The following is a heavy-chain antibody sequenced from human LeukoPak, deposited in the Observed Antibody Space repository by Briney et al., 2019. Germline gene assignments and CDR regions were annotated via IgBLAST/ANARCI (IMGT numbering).Heavy chain of an antibody. J-gene: IGHJ4*02. D-gene: IGHD3-10*01. V-gene: IGHV4-34*01. Sequence: SETLSLTCAVYGGSFSGYYWSWIRQPPGKGLEWIGEINHSGSTNYNPSLKSRVTISVDTSKNQFSLKLSSVTAADTAVYHCARVFGYGSGSYYKPYFDYWGQGTLVTVSS. CDR2: INHSGST. CDR3: ARVFGYGSGSYYKPYFDY. CDR1: GGSFSGYY.